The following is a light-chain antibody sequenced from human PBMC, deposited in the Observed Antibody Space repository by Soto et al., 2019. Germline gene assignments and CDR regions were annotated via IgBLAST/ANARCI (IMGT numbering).Light chain of an antibody. CDR2: GAS. J-gene: IGKJ2*01. Sequence: EIVMTQSPATLYVSPGERATLSCRASQSVSSNLAWYQQKPGQAPRLLIYGASTRATGIPARFSGSVSGTEFTLTISSLQSEDSAVYYCQQYNNWPPLYTFGQGTKLEIK. CDR1: QSVSSN. CDR3: QQYNNWPPLYT. V-gene: IGKV3-15*01.